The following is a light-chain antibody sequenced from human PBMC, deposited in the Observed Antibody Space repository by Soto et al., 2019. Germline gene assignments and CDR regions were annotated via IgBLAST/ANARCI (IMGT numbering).Light chain of an antibody. Sequence: DIQMTQSPSSLSASVGDRVTITCQASQDISNYLNWYQQKPGKAPKLLIYDASNLETGVPSRFSGSGSGTDFTFTVSSLQPEGIATYYCQQSGTFGGGTKVEIK. CDR3: QQSGT. V-gene: IGKV1-33*01. J-gene: IGKJ4*01. CDR1: QDISNY. CDR2: DAS.